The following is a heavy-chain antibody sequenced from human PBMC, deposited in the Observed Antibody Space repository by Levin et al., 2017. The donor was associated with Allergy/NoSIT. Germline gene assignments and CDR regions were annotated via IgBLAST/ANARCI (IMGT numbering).Heavy chain of an antibody. V-gene: IGHV3-21*01. CDR2: ISSSSSYI. CDR1: GFTFSSYS. Sequence: GGSLRLSCAASGFTFSSYSMNWVRQAPGKGLEWVSSISSSSSYIYYADSVKGRFTISRDNAKNSLYLQMNSLRAEDTAVYYCARDHWLAGTRYFQHWGQGTLVTVSS. CDR3: ARDHWLAGTRYFQH. D-gene: IGHD6-13*01. J-gene: IGHJ1*01.